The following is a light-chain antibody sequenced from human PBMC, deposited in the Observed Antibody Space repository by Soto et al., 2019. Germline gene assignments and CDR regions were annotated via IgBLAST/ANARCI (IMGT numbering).Light chain of an antibody. Sequence: EIVLTQSPGTLSLSPGERATLSCRASQSVSSSYLAWYQQKPGQAPRLLIYGASSRAPGIPDRFSGSGSGTDFTLTISRLXPEDFAVYYCQQYDNSPSYTFGQGTKLEIK. V-gene: IGKV3-20*01. CDR3: QQYDNSPSYT. CDR2: GAS. CDR1: QSVSSSY. J-gene: IGKJ2*01.